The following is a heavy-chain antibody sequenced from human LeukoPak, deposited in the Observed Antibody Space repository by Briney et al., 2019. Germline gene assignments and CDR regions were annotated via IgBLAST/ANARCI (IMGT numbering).Heavy chain of an antibody. V-gene: IGHV3-7*03. CDR3: VRGFGRY. J-gene: IGHJ1*01. CDR2: INQDGSAK. CDR1: GFIFGNYF. D-gene: IGHD3-3*01. Sequence: PGGSLRLSCIASGFIFGNYFMSWVRQAPGKGLEWVTNINQDGSAKYYLDSVKGRFTISRDNARNSLYLQINSLRAEDTAVYYCVRGFGRYWGQGTLVTVSS.